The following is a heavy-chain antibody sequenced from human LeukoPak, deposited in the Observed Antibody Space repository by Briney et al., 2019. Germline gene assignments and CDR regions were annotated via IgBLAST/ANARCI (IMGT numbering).Heavy chain of an antibody. V-gene: IGHV3-23*01. CDR1: GFTFSSYA. D-gene: IGHD2-15*01. J-gene: IGHJ4*02. CDR3: AKGRALEVVAAFNY. CDR2: ISGSGANT. Sequence: GGSLRLSCAASGFTFSSYAMGWVRQAPGKGLEWVSAISGSGANTYYADSVKGRFTISRDNSKNTLSLKMNTLRTDDTAVYYCAKGRALEVVAAFNYWGQGTVVTVSS.